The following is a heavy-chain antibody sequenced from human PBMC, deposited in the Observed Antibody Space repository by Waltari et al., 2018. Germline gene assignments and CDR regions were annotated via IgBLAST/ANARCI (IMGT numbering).Heavy chain of an antibody. CDR2: INHSGST. D-gene: IGHD1-7*01. CDR3: ARGRRNWNYIQYNWFDP. CDR1: GGSVSGYY. V-gene: IGHV4-34*01. Sequence: QVQLQQWGAGLLKPSETLSLTCAVYGGSVSGYYWSWRRQTRGKGLGWIGEINHSGSTNYNPSLKSRVTISVDTSKNQFSLKLSSVTAADTAVYYCARGRRNWNYIQYNWFDPWGQGTLVTVSS. J-gene: IGHJ5*02.